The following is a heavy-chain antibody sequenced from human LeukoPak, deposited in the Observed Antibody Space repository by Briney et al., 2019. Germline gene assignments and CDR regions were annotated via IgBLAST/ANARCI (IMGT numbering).Heavy chain of an antibody. CDR3: AITAMVTYYYYYMDV. CDR1: GYTFTGYY. D-gene: IGHD5-18*01. J-gene: IGHJ6*03. Sequence: ASVKVSCKASGYTFTGYYMHWVRQAPGQGLEWMGWINPNSGGTNYAQKFQGRVTMTRDTSIRTAYMELSRLRSDDTAVYYCAITAMVTYYYYYMDVWGKGTTVTVSS. V-gene: IGHV1-2*02. CDR2: INPNSGGT.